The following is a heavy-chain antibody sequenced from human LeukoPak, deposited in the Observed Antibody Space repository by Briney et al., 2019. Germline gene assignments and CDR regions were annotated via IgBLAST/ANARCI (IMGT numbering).Heavy chain of an antibody. Sequence: ASVKVSYKASGYTFTMYDINWVRQATGQGLGWMGWMNPNSGNTGYAQKFQGRVTMTRNTSISTAYMELSSLRSEDTAVYYCARGSEPYDFWSGYYRYYYYYMDVWGKGTTVTVSS. D-gene: IGHD3-3*01. CDR2: MNPNSGNT. V-gene: IGHV1-8*01. J-gene: IGHJ6*03. CDR3: ARGSEPYDFWSGYYRYYYYYMDV. CDR1: GYTFTMYD.